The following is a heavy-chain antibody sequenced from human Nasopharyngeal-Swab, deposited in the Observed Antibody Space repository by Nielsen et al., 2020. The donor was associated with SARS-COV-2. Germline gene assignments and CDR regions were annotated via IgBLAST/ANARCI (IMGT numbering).Heavy chain of an antibody. V-gene: IGHV3-74*01. CDR3: ARGGAAGLYYFDS. CDR1: GFTFSSYS. CDR2: VKSDGSSP. D-gene: IGHD6-13*01. J-gene: IGHJ4*02. Sequence: GGSLRLSCAASGFTFSSYSMNWVRQAPGKGLVWVSRVKSDGSSPGYADSVKGRFTVSRDNAKNTLYLQLNSLTADDSAMYYCARGGAAGLYYFDSWGRGTLVTVSS.